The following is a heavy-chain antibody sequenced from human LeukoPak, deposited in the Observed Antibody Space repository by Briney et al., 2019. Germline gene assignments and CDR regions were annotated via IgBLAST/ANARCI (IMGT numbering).Heavy chain of an antibody. CDR1: GFTFGDYA. CDR2: IRSKAYGGTT. Sequence: QPGRSLRLXCTASGFTFGDYAMSWVRQAPGKGLEWVGFIRSKAYGGTTEYAASVKGRFTISRGDSKSIAYLQMNSLKTEDTAVYYCTRGGVDYYYYYMDVWGKRTTVTVSS. J-gene: IGHJ6*03. D-gene: IGHD2-15*01. CDR3: TRGGVDYYYYYMDV. V-gene: IGHV3-49*04.